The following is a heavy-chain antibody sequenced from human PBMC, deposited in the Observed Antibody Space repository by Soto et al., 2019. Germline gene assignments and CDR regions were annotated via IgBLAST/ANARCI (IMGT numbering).Heavy chain of an antibody. CDR2: IYWDDDK. CDR3: IQSRCGGDCLQSYASYYYYGMDV. J-gene: IGHJ6*02. CDR1: AFSLSTGGVG. V-gene: IGHV2-5*02. Sequence: SGPTLVNPTQTLTLTCTFSAFSLSTGGVGVGWIRQPPGKALEWLELIYWDDDKRYSPSLRSRLTITKDTSKNQVVLTMTNMDPVDTATYYCIQSRCGGDCLQSYASYYYYGMDVWGQGT. D-gene: IGHD2-21*02.